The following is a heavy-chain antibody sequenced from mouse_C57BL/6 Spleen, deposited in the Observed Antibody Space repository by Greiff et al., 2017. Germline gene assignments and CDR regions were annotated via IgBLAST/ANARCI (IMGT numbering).Heavy chain of an antibody. Sequence: QVQLQQPGAELVKPGASVKMSCKASGYTFTSYWITWVKQRPGQGLEWIGDIYPGSGSTNYNEKFKSKATLTVDTSSSTAYMQLSSLTSEDSAVYYCARFFTTVVNAMDYWGQGTSVTVSS. J-gene: IGHJ4*01. CDR2: IYPGSGST. V-gene: IGHV1-55*01. CDR1: GYTFTSYW. D-gene: IGHD1-1*01. CDR3: ARFFTTVVNAMDY.